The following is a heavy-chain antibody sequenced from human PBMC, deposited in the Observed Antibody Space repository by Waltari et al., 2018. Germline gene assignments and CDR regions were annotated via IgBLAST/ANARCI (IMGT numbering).Heavy chain of an antibody. CDR1: GGSISSHY. V-gene: IGHV4-59*11. CDR2: IYYSGST. D-gene: IGHD3-9*01. Sequence: QVQLQESGPGLVKPSETLSLTCPVSGGSISSHYWSWIRQPPGKGLEWIGYIYYSGSTNYNPSLKSRVTISVDTSKNQFSLKLSSVTAADTAVYYCARDLSPEYWGQGTLVTVSS. J-gene: IGHJ4*02. CDR3: ARDLSPEY.